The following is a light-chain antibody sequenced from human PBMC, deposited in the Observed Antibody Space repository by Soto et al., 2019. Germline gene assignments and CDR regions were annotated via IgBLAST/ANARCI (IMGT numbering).Light chain of an antibody. CDR3: ETWDSNTHKGV. CDR1: SGHSSYI. J-gene: IGLJ3*02. CDR2: LEGSGSY. Sequence: QSALTQSSSASASLGSSVKLTCTLSSGHSSYIIAWHQQQPGKAPRFLMKLEGSGSYNKGSGVPDRFSGSSSGADRYLSISNLQSEDEADYYCETWDSNTHKGVFGGGTKVTVL. V-gene: IGLV4-60*03.